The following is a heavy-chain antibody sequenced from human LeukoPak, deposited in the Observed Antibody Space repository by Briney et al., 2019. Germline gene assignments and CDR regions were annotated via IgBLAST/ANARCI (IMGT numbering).Heavy chain of an antibody. D-gene: IGHD3-3*01. J-gene: IGHJ6*03. V-gene: IGHV4-4*02. CDR2: IYHSGST. CDR3: ARGVSYDFWSGSAYYYYMDV. CDR1: GGSISRSSW. Sequence: PSGTLSLTCAVSGGSISRSSWWSWVRQPPGKGLEWIGEIYHSGSTNYNPSLKSRVTISVDKSKNQFSLKLSSVTAADTAVYYCARGVSYDFWSGSAYYYYMDVWGKGTTVTVSS.